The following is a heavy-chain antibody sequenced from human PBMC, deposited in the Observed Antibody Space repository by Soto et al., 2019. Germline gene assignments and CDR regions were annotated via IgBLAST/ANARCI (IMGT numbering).Heavy chain of an antibody. CDR2: VKGDGSST. CDR3: ARGCTNGGCYGSY. V-gene: IGHV3-74*01. J-gene: IGHJ4*02. D-gene: IGHD2-8*01. CDR1: GFTFSSSW. Sequence: EVQLVESGGGLVQPGGSLRLSCAASGFTFSSSWMHWVRQAPGKGLVWVSRVKGDGSSTSYADSVKGRFTISRDNAKNTLYLQMNSLRAEDTAVYYCARGCTNGGCYGSYWGPGTLVTVSS.